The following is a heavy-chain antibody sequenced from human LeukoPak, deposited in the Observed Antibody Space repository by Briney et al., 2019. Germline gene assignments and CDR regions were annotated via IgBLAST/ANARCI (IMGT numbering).Heavy chain of an antibody. CDR1: GFSFSNYA. J-gene: IGHJ4*02. D-gene: IGHD3-10*01. Sequence: GGSLRLSCAASGFSFSNYAMHWVRQAPGKGLEWVALISYDGSNKYYADSVKGRFTISRDNSKNTLYLQMNSLRPEDTAVYYCARVSIPYGSGSYVYWGQGTLVTVSS. CDR2: ISYDGSNK. V-gene: IGHV3-30*04. CDR3: ARVSIPYGSGSYVY.